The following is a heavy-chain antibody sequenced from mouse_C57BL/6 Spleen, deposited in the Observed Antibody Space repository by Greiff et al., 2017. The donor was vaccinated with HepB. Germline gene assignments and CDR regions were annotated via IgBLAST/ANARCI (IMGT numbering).Heavy chain of an antibody. V-gene: IGHV1-64*01. CDR1: GYTFTSYW. D-gene: IGHD2-4*01. CDR3: ARLGDDSWFAY. Sequence: QVQLKQPGAELVMPGASVKLSCKASGYTFTSYWMHWVKQRPGQGLEWIGMIHPNSGSTNYNEKFKSKATLTVDKSSSTAYMQLSSLTSEDSAVYYCARLGDDSWFAYWGQGTLVTVSA. J-gene: IGHJ3*01. CDR2: IHPNSGST.